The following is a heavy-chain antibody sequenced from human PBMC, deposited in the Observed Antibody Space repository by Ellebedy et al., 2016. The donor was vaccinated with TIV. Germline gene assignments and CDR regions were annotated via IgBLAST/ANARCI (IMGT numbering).Heavy chain of an antibody. V-gene: IGHV3-7*01. CDR2: IKTDGSET. Sequence: GESLKISCAAWGFSFSNFWMSWVRQAPGKGLEWVAHIKTDGSETYYVDSVKGRFTISRDNAKNTLYLQMNSLRAEDTALYYCARNRYCSGGDCYALGYWGQGTLVIVSS. D-gene: IGHD2-15*01. CDR1: GFSFSNFW. CDR3: ARNRYCSGGDCYALGY. J-gene: IGHJ4*02.